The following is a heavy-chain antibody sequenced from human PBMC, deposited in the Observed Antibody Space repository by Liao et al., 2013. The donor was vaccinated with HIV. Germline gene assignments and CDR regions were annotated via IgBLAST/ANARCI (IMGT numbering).Heavy chain of an antibody. CDR3: ARDSSSRAFEY. Sequence: QVQLQESGPGPVKPSETLSLTCTVSGGSISSYYWSWIRQPAGKGLEWIGRIYSSGSSNYNPSLKSRVTMSVDTSKNQFSLNLTSVTAADTAVYYCARDSSSRAFEYWGQGTLITVSS. CDR2: IYSSGSS. D-gene: IGHD6-6*01. J-gene: IGHJ4*02. V-gene: IGHV4-4*07. CDR1: GGSISSYY.